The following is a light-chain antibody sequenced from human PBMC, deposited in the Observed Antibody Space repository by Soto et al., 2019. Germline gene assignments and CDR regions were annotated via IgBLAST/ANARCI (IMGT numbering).Light chain of an antibody. CDR2: DAS. Sequence: ILMTQSPATLSVSPGERATLSCRASQSVSNNLAWYQQKPSQAPRLLIYDASTRATGIPARFSGSGSGTEFTITISGLQSEDFAVYYCQQYNNWPPWTFGQGTKVEIK. CDR3: QQYNNWPPWT. J-gene: IGKJ1*01. V-gene: IGKV3-15*01. CDR1: QSVSNN.